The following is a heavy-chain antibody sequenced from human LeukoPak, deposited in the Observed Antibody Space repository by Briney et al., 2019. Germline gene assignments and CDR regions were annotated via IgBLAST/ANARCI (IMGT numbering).Heavy chain of an antibody. V-gene: IGHV4-39*07. Sequence: SETLSLTCTVSGGSISSSSYYWGWIRQPPGKGLEWIGSIYYSGSTYYNPSLKSRVTISVDTSKNQFSLKLSSVTAADTAVYYCARVRISGPIDYWGQGTLATVSS. CDR2: IYYSGST. CDR1: GGSISSSSYY. J-gene: IGHJ4*02. CDR3: ARVRISGPIDY. D-gene: IGHD3-10*01.